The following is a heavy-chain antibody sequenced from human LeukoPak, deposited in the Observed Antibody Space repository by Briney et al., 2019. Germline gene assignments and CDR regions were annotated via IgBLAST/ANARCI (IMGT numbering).Heavy chain of an antibody. V-gene: IGHV4-59*01. CDR2: MYNSGNT. CDR3: ARKDGDY. Sequence: PSETLSFTCTVSGASISSYHWSWIRQPPGKGLEWIGYMYNSGNTNYNPSLKSRVTMSLDTSKNQFSLKLSSVTAADTAIYYCARKDGDYWGQGTLVIVSS. J-gene: IGHJ4*02. CDR1: GASISSYH. D-gene: IGHD5-24*01.